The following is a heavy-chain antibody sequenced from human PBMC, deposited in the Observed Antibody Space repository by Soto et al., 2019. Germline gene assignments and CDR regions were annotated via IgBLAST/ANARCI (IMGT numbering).Heavy chain of an antibody. J-gene: IGHJ4*02. Sequence: QVQLVQSGAEVKKPGSSVKVSCKASGGTFSSYAISWVRQAPGQGLEWMGGIIPIFGTANYAQKFQGRVTITADESTGTAYMELSSLRSEDKAVYYCAGEGRLKGVDLGSFDYWGQGTLVTVSS. D-gene: IGHD3-3*01. CDR2: IIPIFGTA. CDR1: GGTFSSYA. V-gene: IGHV1-69*01. CDR3: AGEGRLKGVDLGSFDY.